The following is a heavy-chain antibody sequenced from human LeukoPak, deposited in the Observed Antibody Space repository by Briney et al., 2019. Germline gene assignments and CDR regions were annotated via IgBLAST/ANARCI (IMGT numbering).Heavy chain of an antibody. Sequence: ETLSLTCTVSGGSISSSSYYWGWIRQPPGKGLEWVSAISGSGGSTYYADSVKGRFTISRDNSKNTLYLQMNSLRAEDTAVYYCARDFGDYGYYYYMDVWGKGTTVTVSS. J-gene: IGHJ6*03. CDR3: ARDFGDYGYYYYMDV. CDR2: ISGSGGST. D-gene: IGHD4-17*01. CDR1: GGSISSSSYY. V-gene: IGHV3-23*01.